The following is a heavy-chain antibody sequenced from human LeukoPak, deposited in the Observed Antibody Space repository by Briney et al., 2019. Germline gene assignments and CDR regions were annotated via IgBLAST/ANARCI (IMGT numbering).Heavy chain of an antibody. J-gene: IGHJ4*02. CDR2: IYPGDSDT. V-gene: IGHV5-51*01. D-gene: IGHD2-2*01. Sequence: ASVKVSCKASGYTFTSYWIGWVRQMPGKGLEWMGIIYPGDSDTRYSPSFQGQVTISADKSISTAYLQWSSLKASDTAMYYCARHASYLPFDYWGQGTLVTVSS. CDR3: ARHASYLPFDY. CDR1: GYTFTSYW.